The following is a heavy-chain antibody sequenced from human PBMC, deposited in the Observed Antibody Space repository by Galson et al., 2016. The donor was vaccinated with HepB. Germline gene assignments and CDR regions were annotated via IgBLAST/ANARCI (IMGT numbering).Heavy chain of an antibody. Sequence: PALVKPTQTLTLTCTLSGFSLSTSAVGVGWIRQPPEKALEWLAPIYWADDKRYRPSLKSRLTIPKDTSQNQVVLTMTNMDPVSKATYYCARSDYGSGLYYFDYWGQGTLVTVSS. CDR3: ARSDYGSGLYYFDY. J-gene: IGHJ4*02. D-gene: IGHD3-10*01. CDR1: GFSLSTSAVG. CDR2: IYWADDK. V-gene: IGHV2-5*02.